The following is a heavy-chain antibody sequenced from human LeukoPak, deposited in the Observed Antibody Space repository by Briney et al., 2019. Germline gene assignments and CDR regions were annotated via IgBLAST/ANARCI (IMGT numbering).Heavy chain of an antibody. D-gene: IGHD1-26*01. CDR3: TRDSGSYLSTYFQY. CDR2: INPSGGST. J-gene: IGHJ1*01. Sequence: ASVKVSCKASGYTFTSYYMHWVRQAPGQGLEWMGIINPSGGSTSYAQKFQGRVTMTRDMSTSTVYMELNRLRSDDTAIYYCTRDSGSYLSTYFQYWGQGTLVTVSS. CDR1: GYTFTSYY. V-gene: IGHV1-46*01.